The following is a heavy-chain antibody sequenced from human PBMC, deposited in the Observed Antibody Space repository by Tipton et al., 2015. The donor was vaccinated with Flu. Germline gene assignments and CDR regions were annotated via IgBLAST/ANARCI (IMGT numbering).Heavy chain of an antibody. Sequence: LRLSCTVSGYSVTNIYYWGWVRQSPVKGLEWLATIFHSGLAHYNPSLRGRLTISLEPSKNQLSLRMTSVTAADTARYYCARDGFGDYSFFGMDAWDQGP. CDR1: GYSVTNIYY. V-gene: IGHV4-38-2*02. CDR3: ARDGFGDYSFFGMDA. J-gene: IGHJ6*02. CDR2: IFHSGLA. D-gene: IGHD4-17*01.